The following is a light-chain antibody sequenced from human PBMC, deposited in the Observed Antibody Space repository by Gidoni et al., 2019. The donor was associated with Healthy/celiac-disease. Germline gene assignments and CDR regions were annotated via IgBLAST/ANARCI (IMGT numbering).Light chain of an antibody. CDR1: QSVSSN. J-gene: IGKJ4*01. CDR3: QQYKNWPPGIT. CDR2: GAS. Sequence: ELVMTPSPATLSVSPGERATLSCRASQSVSSNLAWYQQKPGQAPRLLIYGASTRATGIPARFSGSGSGTEFTLTISSLQSEDFAVYYCQQYKNWPPGITFGGGTKVEIK. V-gene: IGKV3-15*01.